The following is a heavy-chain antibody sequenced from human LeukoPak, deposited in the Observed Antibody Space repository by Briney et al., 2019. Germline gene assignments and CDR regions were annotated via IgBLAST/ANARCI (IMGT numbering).Heavy chain of an antibody. D-gene: IGHD2-15*01. CDR3: ARATIYCSGGSCYRGTFDH. J-gene: IGHJ4*02. V-gene: IGHV1-8*01. Sequence: ASVKVSCKASGYTFTSYDINWVRQATGQGLEWMGWMNPNSGNTGYAQKFQGRVTMTRNTSISTAYMELSSLRSEDTAVYYCARATIYCSGGSCYRGTFDHWGQGTLVTVSS. CDR1: GYTFTSYD. CDR2: MNPNSGNT.